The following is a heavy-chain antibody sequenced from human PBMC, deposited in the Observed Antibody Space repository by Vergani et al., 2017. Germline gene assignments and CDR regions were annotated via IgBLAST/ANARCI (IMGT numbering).Heavy chain of an antibody. Sequence: EVQLVESGGGPVKPGGSLRLSCAASGVAINTYYMHWVRQAPGKGLEWVSSITNVDGFIRYADSVKCRFTISRDIATNSLYLQMNSLRAEYTALYYCASFKTIVDYWGQGSLVFVSS. D-gene: IGHD2/OR15-2a*01. CDR1: GVAINTYY. CDR3: ASFKTIVDY. CDR2: ITNVDGFI. J-gene: IGHJ4*02. V-gene: IGHV3-21*01.